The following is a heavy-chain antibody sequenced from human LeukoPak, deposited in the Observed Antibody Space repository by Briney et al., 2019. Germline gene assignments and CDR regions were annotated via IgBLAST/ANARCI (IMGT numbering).Heavy chain of an antibody. V-gene: IGHV3-74*01. Sequence: PGGSLRLSCAASGFTFSSYWMHWVRQAPGKGLVWVSRINNDGSTTNYADSVKGRFTISRDNAKNTLYLQMNSLRAEDTAVYYCARAVTWSYYYYYMDVWGKGTTVTISS. J-gene: IGHJ6*03. D-gene: IGHD4-17*01. CDR2: INNDGSTT. CDR3: ARAVTWSYYYYYMDV. CDR1: GFTFSSYW.